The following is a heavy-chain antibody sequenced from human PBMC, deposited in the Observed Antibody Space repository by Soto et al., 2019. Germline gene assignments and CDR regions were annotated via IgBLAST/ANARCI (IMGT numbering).Heavy chain of an antibody. V-gene: IGHV3-30-3*01. Sequence: GGSLRLSCVASGFSFSSQPMHWVRQAPGKGLEWVAAISNDGNRQLYADSVKDRFTISRDNSRNTLDLQMNNLRTEDTGVYFCARDIYSYGSVGTPDIWGQGTMVTVS. CDR2: ISNDGNRQ. CDR3: ARDIYSYGSVGTPDI. CDR1: GFSFSSQP. D-gene: IGHD5-18*01. J-gene: IGHJ3*02.